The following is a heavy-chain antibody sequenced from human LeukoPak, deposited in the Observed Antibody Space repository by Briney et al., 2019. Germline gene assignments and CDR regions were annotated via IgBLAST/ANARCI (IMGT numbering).Heavy chain of an antibody. J-gene: IGHJ4*02. CDR3: ARDVTLGNFDY. CDR2: ISSSSSYI. D-gene: IGHD3-16*01. Sequence: PGGSLRLSCAASGFTFSSYSMNWVRQAPGKGLEWVSSISSSSSYIYYADSVKGRFTISRDNAKNSLYQQMNSLRAEDTAVYYCARDVTLGNFDYWGQGILVIVSS. CDR1: GFTFSSYS. V-gene: IGHV3-21*01.